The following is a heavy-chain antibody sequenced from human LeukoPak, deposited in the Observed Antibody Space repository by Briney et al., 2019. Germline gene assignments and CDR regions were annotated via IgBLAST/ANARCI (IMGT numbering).Heavy chain of an antibody. V-gene: IGHV4-39*01. CDR3: ARLTIFGVVTNDY. CDR1: GGSISSSSYY. D-gene: IGHD3-3*01. J-gene: IGHJ4*02. Sequence: SETLSLTCTVSGGSISSSSYYWGWIRQPPGKGLEWIGSIYYSGSTYYNPSLKSRVTISVDTSKNQFSLKLSSVTAADTAVYYCARLTIFGVVTNDYWGQGTLVTVPS. CDR2: IYYSGST.